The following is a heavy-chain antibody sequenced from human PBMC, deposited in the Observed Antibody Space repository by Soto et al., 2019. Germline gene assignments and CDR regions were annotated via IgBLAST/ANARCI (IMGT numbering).Heavy chain of an antibody. CDR1: SGSITTDY. CDR3: ARVKATYNWFFDL. Sequence: PSETLSLTCTVSSGSITTDYWTWIRQPPGAGLEWVGYMFHRGSPSYNPSLERRLTMSLDTSRNQFSLKLSSVTAADTAVYYCARVKATYNWFFDLWGHGTLVTVSS. J-gene: IGHJ2*01. CDR2: MFHRGSP. D-gene: IGHD5-12*01. V-gene: IGHV4-59*01.